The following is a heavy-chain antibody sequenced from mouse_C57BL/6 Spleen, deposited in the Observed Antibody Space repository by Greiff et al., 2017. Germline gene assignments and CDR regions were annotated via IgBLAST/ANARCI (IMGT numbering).Heavy chain of an antibody. CDR1: GYTFTSYW. CDR3: ARGSRDDV. Sequence: QVQLQQPGAELVRPGSSVKLSCKASGYTFTSYWMDWVKQRPGQGLEWIGNIYPSDSETHYNQKFKDKATLTVDKSSSTAYMQLSSLTSEDSAVYCCARGSRDDVWGTGTTVTVSS. CDR2: IYPSDSET. J-gene: IGHJ1*03. V-gene: IGHV1-61*01.